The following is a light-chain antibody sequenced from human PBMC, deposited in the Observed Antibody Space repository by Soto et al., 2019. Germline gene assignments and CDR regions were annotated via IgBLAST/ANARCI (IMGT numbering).Light chain of an antibody. CDR3: QQRLTGSLT. CDR1: QSVSGY. Sequence: EIVLTQSPATLSLSPGERATISCRASQSVSGYLAWFQLKPGQAPRLLIYDASTRAAGIPARFRGSGSGTDFTLTISSLEPEDFAVYYCQQRLTGSLTFGGGTKVEI. CDR2: DAS. V-gene: IGKV3-11*01. J-gene: IGKJ4*01.